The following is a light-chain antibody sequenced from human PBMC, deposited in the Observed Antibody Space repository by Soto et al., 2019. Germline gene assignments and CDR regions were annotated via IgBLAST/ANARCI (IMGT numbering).Light chain of an antibody. J-gene: IGLJ3*02. V-gene: IGLV4-69*01. Sequence: QLVLTQSPSVSASLGAAVKISCTLNSWHTSYSIAWHHKQPDKGPRCLMRVNGDGSHTRVDGIPNRFSSSGSGPERFLTISSLQSEDEGHYYCQAWGTGSWIFGGGTKLTVL. CDR2: VNGDGSH. CDR1: SWHTSYS. CDR3: QAWGTGSWI.